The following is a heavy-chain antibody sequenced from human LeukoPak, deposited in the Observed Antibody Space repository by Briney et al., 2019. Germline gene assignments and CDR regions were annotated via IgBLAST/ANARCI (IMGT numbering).Heavy chain of an antibody. J-gene: IGHJ4*02. Sequence: GGSLRLSCAASGFTFSSYGMHWVRQAPGKGLEWVAVIWYDGSNKYYADSVKGRFTISRDNSKNTLYLQTNSLRAEDTAVYYCARPHQYESGWYGYYFDYWGQGTLVTVSS. CDR3: ARPHQYESGWYGYYFDY. D-gene: IGHD6-19*01. CDR2: IWYDGSNK. CDR1: GFTFSSYG. V-gene: IGHV3-33*01.